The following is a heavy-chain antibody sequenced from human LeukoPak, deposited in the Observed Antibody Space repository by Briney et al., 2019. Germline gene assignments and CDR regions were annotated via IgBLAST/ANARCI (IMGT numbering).Heavy chain of an antibody. J-gene: IGHJ6*03. D-gene: IGHD3-3*01. Sequence: ASVKVSCKASGYTFTSYGISWVRQAPGQGLEWMGWISGYNGDTKYAQKYQGRVTMTTDTSTSTAYMELRSLRSDDTAVYYCARGGEWLPLYYYYYMDVWGKGTTVTVSS. CDR2: ISGYNGDT. V-gene: IGHV1-18*01. CDR3: ARGGEWLPLYYYYYMDV. CDR1: GYTFTSYG.